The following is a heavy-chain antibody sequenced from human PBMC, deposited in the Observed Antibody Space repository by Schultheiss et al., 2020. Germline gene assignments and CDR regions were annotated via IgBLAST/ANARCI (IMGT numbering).Heavy chain of an antibody. CDR3: ARDSLMGCSGGTCFDY. D-gene: IGHD2-15*01. Sequence: GGSLRLSCAASGFTFSTYGMHWVRQAPGKGLEWVAVIWIDGNNKFYPESVKGRFTISRDNSKDTLYLQMDSLRAEDTAVYYCARDSLMGCSGGTCFDYWGQGILVTVSS. J-gene: IGHJ4*02. V-gene: IGHV3-33*01. CDR2: IWIDGNNK. CDR1: GFTFSTYG.